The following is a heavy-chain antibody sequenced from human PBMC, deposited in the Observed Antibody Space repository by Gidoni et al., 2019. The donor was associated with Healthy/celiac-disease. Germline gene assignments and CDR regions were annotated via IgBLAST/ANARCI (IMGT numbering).Heavy chain of an antibody. CDR3: ASPSWGEFDY. Sequence: QVQLVESGGGVVQPGRSLSLSCAASGFTFSSYAMHWVRQALGKGLEWVAVISYDGSNKDYADSVKGRFTISRDNSKNTLYLQMNSLRAEDTAVYYCASPSWGEFDYWGQGTLVTVSS. J-gene: IGHJ4*02. CDR1: GFTFSSYA. CDR2: ISYDGSNK. D-gene: IGHD3-10*01. V-gene: IGHV3-30*04.